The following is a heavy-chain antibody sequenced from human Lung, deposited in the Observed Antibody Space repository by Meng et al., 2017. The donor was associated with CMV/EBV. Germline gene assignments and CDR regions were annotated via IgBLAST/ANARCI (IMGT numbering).Heavy chain of an antibody. CDR3: ARVRFQLPPYYYYYYGMDV. J-gene: IGHJ6*02. V-gene: IGHV1-2*02. CDR2: INPNSGGT. Sequence: SXXVSXXASGYTFTGYYMHRVRQAPGQGLEWMGWINPNSGGTNYAQKFQGRVTMTRDTSISTAYMELSRLRSDDTAVYYCARVRFQLPPYYYYYYGMDVWXQGTXVTVAS. CDR1: GYTFTGYY. D-gene: IGHD2-2*01.